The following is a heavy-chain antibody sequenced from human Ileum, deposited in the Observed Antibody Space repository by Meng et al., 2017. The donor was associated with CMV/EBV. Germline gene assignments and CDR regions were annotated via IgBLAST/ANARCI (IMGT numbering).Heavy chain of an antibody. CDR1: GFTFSNAW. CDR3: AGGDGWHFDS. D-gene: IGHD2-21*02. J-gene: IGHJ4*02. CDR2: IKQDGSER. V-gene: IGHV3-7*01. Sequence: GGSLRLSCAASGFTFSNAWMSWVRQAPGKGLEWVANIKQDGSERYYVDSVKGRFTISRDNAKNSVFLQMNSLRAEDTAVYYCAGGDGWHFDSWGQGTLVTVSS.